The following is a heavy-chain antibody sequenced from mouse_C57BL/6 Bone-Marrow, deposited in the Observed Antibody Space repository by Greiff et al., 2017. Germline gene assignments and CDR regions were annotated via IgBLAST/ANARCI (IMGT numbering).Heavy chain of an antibody. D-gene: IGHD2-14*01. CDR1: GFTFNTYA. CDR2: IRSKSSNYAT. V-gene: IGHV10-3*01. J-gene: IGHJ4*01. Sequence: EPGGGLVQPKGSLKLSCAASGFTFNTYAMHWVRQAPGKGLEWVACIRSKSSNYATYYADSVKDRFTISRDDSQSMLYLQMNNLKTEDTAMYYCVRRRYYDAMDYWGQGTSVTVSS. CDR3: VRRRYYDAMDY.